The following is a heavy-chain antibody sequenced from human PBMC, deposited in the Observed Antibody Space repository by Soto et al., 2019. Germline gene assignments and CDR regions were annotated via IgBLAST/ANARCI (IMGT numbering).Heavy chain of an antibody. CDR1: GFTVTSHA. CDR3: TRSRRSILMVYGFGGMDV. J-gene: IGHJ6*02. D-gene: IGHD2-8*01. CDR2: ISGSGDGT. V-gene: IGHV3-23*01. Sequence: GGSLRLSCAASGFTVTSHAMSWVRQARGEGLEWVSSISGSGDGTYYGDSVKGRFTISRDSSSSILYLEMKNLRGEDTAVYFCTRSRRSILMVYGFGGMDVWGQGTTVTVSS.